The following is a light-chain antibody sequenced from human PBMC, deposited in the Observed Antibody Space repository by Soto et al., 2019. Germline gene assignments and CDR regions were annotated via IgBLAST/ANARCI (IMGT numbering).Light chain of an antibody. CDR1: SGSIASNY. CDR3: QSYDSDIQV. Sequence: NFMLTQPHSVSESPGKTVTISCTRSSGSIASNYVQWYQQRPGSSHTTVIYEDNQRPSGVPDRFFGSIDSSSNSASLTISGRKTEDEADYYCQSYDSDIQVFGGGTKLTVL. J-gene: IGLJ3*02. V-gene: IGLV6-57*01. CDR2: EDN.